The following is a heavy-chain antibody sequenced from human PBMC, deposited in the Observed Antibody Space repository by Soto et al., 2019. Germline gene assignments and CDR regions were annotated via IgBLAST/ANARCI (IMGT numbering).Heavy chain of an antibody. Sequence: SVKVSCKASGYTFTSYGISWVRQAPGQGLEWMGWISAYNGNTNYAQKLQGRVTMTTDTSTSTAHMEVSSLTSDDTAVYYCAADRGYLWGQGTLVTVSS. CDR3: AADRGYL. CDR2: ISAYNGNT. J-gene: IGHJ5*02. V-gene: IGHV1-18*01. D-gene: IGHD3-10*01. CDR1: GYTFTSYG.